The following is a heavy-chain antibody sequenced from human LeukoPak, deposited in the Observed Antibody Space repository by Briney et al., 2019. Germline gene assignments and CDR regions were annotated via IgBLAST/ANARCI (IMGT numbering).Heavy chain of an antibody. CDR1: GFTLSTYA. CDR3: AKALVTSCRGAYCYPFDS. V-gene: IGHV3-23*01. J-gene: IGHJ4*02. D-gene: IGHD2-21*01. Sequence: HPGGSLRLSCAASGFTLSTYAMSWVRQTPGKGLEWVAATSSSDAGAYHADSVRGRFTISRDNSKNTLYLQMNSLRAEDAAVYFCAKALVTSCRGAYCYPFDSWGQGTLVTVSS. CDR2: TSSSDAGA.